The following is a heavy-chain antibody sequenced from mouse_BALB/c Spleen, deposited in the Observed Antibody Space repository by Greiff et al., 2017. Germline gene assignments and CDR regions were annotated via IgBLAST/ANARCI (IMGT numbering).Heavy chain of an antibody. CDR1: GYTFTDYA. V-gene: IGHV1S137*01. CDR2: ISTYYGDA. J-gene: IGHJ4*01. D-gene: IGHD2-14*01. CDR3: ARAAYYRYDGRSMDY. Sequence: QVQLKESGAELVRPGVSVKISCKGSGYTFTDYAMHWVKQSHAKSLEWIGVISTYYGDASYNQKFKGKATMTVDKSSSTAYMELARLTSEDSAIYYCARAAYYRYDGRSMDYWGQGTSVTVSS.